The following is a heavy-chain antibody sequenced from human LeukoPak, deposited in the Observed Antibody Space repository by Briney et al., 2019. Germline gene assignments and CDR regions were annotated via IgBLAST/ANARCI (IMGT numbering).Heavy chain of an antibody. CDR3: ASLGAAGTDH. V-gene: IGHV3-53*01. CDR2: IYSGGGT. Sequence: PGGSLRLSCAVSGFTVSSNYMSWVRQAPGKGLEWVSVIYSGGGTYYADSMKGRFTISRDHSKNTLYLQMNSLRAEDTAVYYCASLGAAGTDHWGQGTLVTVSS. D-gene: IGHD6-13*01. CDR1: GFTVSSNY. J-gene: IGHJ4*02.